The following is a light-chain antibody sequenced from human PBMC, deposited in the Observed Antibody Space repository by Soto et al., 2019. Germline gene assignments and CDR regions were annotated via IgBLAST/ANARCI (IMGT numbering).Light chain of an antibody. CDR1: SSNIGSNY. V-gene: IGLV1-51*01. CDR2: DNH. Sequence: QSVLTQPPSVSAAPGQKVTISCSGSSSNIGSNYVSWYQQLPGTAPKLLIYDNHKRPSGIPDRFSGSKSGTSATLGITGLQTGDEADYYCGTWDSRLSAVVFGGGTKVTVL. J-gene: IGLJ2*01. CDR3: GTWDSRLSAVV.